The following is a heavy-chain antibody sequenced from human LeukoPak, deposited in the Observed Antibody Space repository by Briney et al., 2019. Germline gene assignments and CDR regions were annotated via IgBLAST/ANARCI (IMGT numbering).Heavy chain of an antibody. J-gene: IGHJ4*02. CDR1: GFTYSSYW. Sequence: TGGSLRLSCAASGFTYSSYWMSWVRQAPGKGLEWVSVISGSGGSTYYAASVKGRFTISRDNSKNTLYLQMNSLRAEDTAVYYCAKDSRGYQDYFDYWGQGTLVTVSS. CDR2: ISGSGGST. V-gene: IGHV3-23*01. CDR3: AKDSRGYQDYFDY. D-gene: IGHD3-22*01.